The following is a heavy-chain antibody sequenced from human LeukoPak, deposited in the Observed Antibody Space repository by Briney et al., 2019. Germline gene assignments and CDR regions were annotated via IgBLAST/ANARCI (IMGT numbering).Heavy chain of an antibody. CDR2: SSAYNGNT. CDR3: ARASYYGDYVVNWFDP. D-gene: IGHD4-17*01. V-gene: IGHV1-18*01. CDR1: GYTFTSYG. Sequence: ASVKVSCKASGYTFTSYGISWVRQAPGQGLEWMGWSSAYNGNTSYAQKLQGRVTMTTDTSTSTAYMELRSLRSDDTAVYYCARASYYGDYVVNWFDPWGQGTLVTVSS. J-gene: IGHJ5*02.